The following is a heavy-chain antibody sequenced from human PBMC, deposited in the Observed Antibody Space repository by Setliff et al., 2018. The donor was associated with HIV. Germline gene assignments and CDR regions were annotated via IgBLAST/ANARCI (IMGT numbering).Heavy chain of an antibody. Sequence: GGFLRLSCAASGFIFSDYYMSWVRQAPGKGLEFVAHISPDGKTIHFADAVKGRFTISRDNAKNSLYLQMNSLRAEDTAVYYCARGTGGQVDYWGQGTLVTVSS. D-gene: IGHD3-10*01. CDR1: GFIFSDYY. CDR3: ARGTGGQVDY. CDR2: ISPDGKTI. J-gene: IGHJ4*02. V-gene: IGHV3-11*04.